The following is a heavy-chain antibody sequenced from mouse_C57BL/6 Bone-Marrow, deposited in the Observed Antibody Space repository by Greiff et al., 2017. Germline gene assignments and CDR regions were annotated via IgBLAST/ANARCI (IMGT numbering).Heavy chain of an antibody. D-gene: IGHD1-1*01. CDR2: LYPGDGDN. CDR1: GYAFSSSW. CDR3: ARWSTTVVALYYFDY. V-gene: IGHV1-82*01. J-gene: IGHJ2*01. Sequence: VQLQQSGPELVKPGASVKISCKASGYAFSSSWMNWVKQRPGTGLEWIGRLYPGDGDNNYNGKFKGKATLTADKSSSTAYMQLSSLTSEDSAVYFCARWSTTVVALYYFDYWGQGTTLTVSS.